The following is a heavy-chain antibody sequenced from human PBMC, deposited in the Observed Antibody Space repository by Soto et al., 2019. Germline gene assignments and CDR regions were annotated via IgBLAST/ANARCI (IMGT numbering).Heavy chain of an antibody. Sequence: GGSLRLSCAASGFTFSSYAMSWVRQAPGKGLEWVSAISGSGGSTYYAGSVKGRFTISRDNSKNTLYLQMNSLRAEDTAVYYCAKTALPPFIVVVPAAIPIADYYYYGIDVWGQGTTVTVSS. CDR3: AKTALPPFIVVVPAAIPIADYYYYGIDV. V-gene: IGHV3-23*01. CDR1: GFTFSSYA. CDR2: ISGSGGST. D-gene: IGHD2-2*01. J-gene: IGHJ6*02.